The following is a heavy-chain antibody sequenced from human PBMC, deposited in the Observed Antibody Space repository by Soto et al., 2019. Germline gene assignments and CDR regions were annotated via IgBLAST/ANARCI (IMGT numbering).Heavy chain of an antibody. CDR2: ISYDGSNK. CDR1: GFTFSSYG. D-gene: IGHD3-9*01. Sequence: PGGSLRLSCAASGFTFSSYGMHWVRQAPGKGLEWVAVISYDGSNKYYADSVKGRFTISRDNSKNTLYLQMNSLRAEDTAVYYCAKDPAHYDILTGYLGSLGFDYWGQGTLVTVSS. V-gene: IGHV3-30*18. CDR3: AKDPAHYDILTGYLGSLGFDY. J-gene: IGHJ4*02.